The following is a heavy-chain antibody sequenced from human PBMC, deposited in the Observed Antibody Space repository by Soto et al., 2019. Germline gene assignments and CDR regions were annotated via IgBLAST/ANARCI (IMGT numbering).Heavy chain of an antibody. D-gene: IGHD6-13*01. CDR3: ARGGMVSGAAGDYYCGMDV. J-gene: IGHJ6*02. CDR2: IYYSGST. CDR1: GGSISSYY. Sequence: PSETLSLTCTVSGGSISSYYWSWIRQPPGKGLEWIGYIYYSGSTNYNPSLKSQVTISVDTSKNQFSLKLSSVTAADAAVYYCARGGMVSGAAGDYYCGMDVWGQGTTVTVSS. V-gene: IGHV4-59*01.